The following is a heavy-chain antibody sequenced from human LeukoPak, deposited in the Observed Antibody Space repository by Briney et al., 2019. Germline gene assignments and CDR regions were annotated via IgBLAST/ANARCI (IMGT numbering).Heavy chain of an antibody. CDR2: ITWNSDNI. CDR1: GFTFSNYA. Sequence: GGSLRLSCAASGFTFSNYAMHWVRQAPGKGLEWVSGITWNSDNIEYSDSVKGRFTISRDNAKNSLYLQMNSLRAEDTAVYYCAELGITMIGGVWGKGTTVTISS. CDR3: AELGITMIGGV. V-gene: IGHV3-9*01. D-gene: IGHD3-10*02. J-gene: IGHJ6*04.